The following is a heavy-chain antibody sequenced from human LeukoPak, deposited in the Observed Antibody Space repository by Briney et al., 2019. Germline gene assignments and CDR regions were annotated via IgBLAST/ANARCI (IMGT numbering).Heavy chain of an antibody. CDR3: ARHRAAADPSLDY. J-gene: IGHJ4*02. D-gene: IGHD6-13*01. CDR1: GGSISSYY. CDR2: IYYSGST. Sequence: PSETLSLTCNVSGGSISSYYWSWIRQPPGKGLEWIGYIYYSGSTNYNPSLKSRVTISVDTSKNQFSLKLSSVTAADTAVYYCARHRAAADPSLDYWGQGTLVTVSS. V-gene: IGHV4-59*08.